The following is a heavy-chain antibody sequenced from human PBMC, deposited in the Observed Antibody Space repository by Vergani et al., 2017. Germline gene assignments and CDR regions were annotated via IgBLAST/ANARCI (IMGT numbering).Heavy chain of an antibody. CDR2: ISYDGSNK. Sequence: QVQLVESGGGVVQPGRSLRLSCAASGFTFSSYGMHWVRQAPGKGLEWGAVISYDGSNKYYADSVKGRFTISRDNSKNTLYLQMNSLRAEDTAVYYCAKDRGTHNYYFDYWGQGTLVTVSS. CDR1: GFTFSSYG. D-gene: IGHD5-24*01. V-gene: IGHV3-30*18. J-gene: IGHJ4*02. CDR3: AKDRGTHNYYFDY.